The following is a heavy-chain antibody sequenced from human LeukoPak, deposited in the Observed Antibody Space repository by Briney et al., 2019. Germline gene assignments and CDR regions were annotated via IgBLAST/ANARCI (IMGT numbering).Heavy chain of an antibody. V-gene: IGHV3-30-3*01. J-gene: IGHJ4*02. Sequence: PGRSLRLSCAASGFTFSSYAMHWVRQAPGKGLEWVAVISYDGSNKYYADSVKGRFTISRDNSKNTLYLQMNSLRAEDTAVYYCASPPLRIFGVVIQNYWGQGTLVTVSS. CDR2: ISYDGSNK. CDR3: ASPPLRIFGVVIQNY. D-gene: IGHD3-3*01. CDR1: GFTFSSYA.